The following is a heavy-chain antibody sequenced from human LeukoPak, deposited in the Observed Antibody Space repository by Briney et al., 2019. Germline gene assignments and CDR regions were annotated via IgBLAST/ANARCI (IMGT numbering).Heavy chain of an antibody. CDR3: ARDSLTTVTPPYYMDV. Sequence: PGGSLRLSCTVSGFTVSTNSMSWVRQAPGKGLEWVSSISSSSSYIYYADSVKGRFTISRDNAKNSLYLQMNSLRAEDTAVYYCARDSLTTVTPPYYMDVWGKGTTVTVSS. D-gene: IGHD4-17*01. V-gene: IGHV3-21*01. CDR2: ISSSSSYI. J-gene: IGHJ6*03. CDR1: GFTVSTNS.